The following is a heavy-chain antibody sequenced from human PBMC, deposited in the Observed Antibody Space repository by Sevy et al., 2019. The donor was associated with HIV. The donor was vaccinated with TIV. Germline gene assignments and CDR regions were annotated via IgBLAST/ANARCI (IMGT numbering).Heavy chain of an antibody. Sequence: ASVKVSCKASGSTFSSYAISWVRQAPGQGLEWMGGIIPIFGTANYAQKFQGRVTITADESTSTAYMELSSLRSEDTAVYYCAAYLGYCSGGSCYTHPFDYWGQGTLVTVSS. CDR1: GSTFSSYA. CDR3: AAYLGYCSGGSCYTHPFDY. CDR2: IIPIFGTA. V-gene: IGHV1-69*13. D-gene: IGHD2-15*01. J-gene: IGHJ4*02.